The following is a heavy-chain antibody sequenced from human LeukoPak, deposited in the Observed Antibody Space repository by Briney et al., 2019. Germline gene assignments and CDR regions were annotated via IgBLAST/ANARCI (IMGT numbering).Heavy chain of an antibody. D-gene: IGHD2-2*01. CDR2: ISTDASST. V-gene: IGHV3-74*01. Sequence: GGSLRLSCAGSGFTFSSYWMHWVRQAPGKGLVWVSRISTDASSTTYADSVKGRFTISRDNAKNSLYLQMNSLRAEDTAVYYCARETDSTLFDYWGQGTLVTVSS. CDR3: ARETDSTLFDY. J-gene: IGHJ4*02. CDR1: GFTFSSYW.